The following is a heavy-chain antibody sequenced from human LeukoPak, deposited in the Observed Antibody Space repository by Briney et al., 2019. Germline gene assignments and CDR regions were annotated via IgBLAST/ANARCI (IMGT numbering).Heavy chain of an antibody. J-gene: IGHJ4*02. CDR1: GFTFADYA. CDR3: AKDYYGSGSYFDY. D-gene: IGHD3-10*01. V-gene: IGHV3-9*01. Sequence: PGGSLRLSCAASGFTFADYAMHWVRQAPGKGLEWVSGISWNSGSIGYADSVKGRFTISRDNSKNTLYLQMNSLRAEDTAVYYCAKDYYGSGSYFDYWGQGTLVTVSS. CDR2: ISWNSGSI.